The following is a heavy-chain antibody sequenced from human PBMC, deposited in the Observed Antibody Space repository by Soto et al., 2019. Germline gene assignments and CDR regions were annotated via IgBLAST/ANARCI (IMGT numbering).Heavy chain of an antibody. CDR3: SRGNRWAFDY. V-gene: IGHV6-1*01. Sequence: SPTLSLTCAISGDSVSSNSVAWHWIRQSPSRGLEWLGRTYYRSKWYNNYAVSVKSRITINPDTSRNQFSLQLNSVTPEDTAVYYCSRGNRWAFDYWGQGTLVTVSS. CDR2: TYYRSKWYN. J-gene: IGHJ4*02. D-gene: IGHD1-26*01. CDR1: GDSVSSNSVA.